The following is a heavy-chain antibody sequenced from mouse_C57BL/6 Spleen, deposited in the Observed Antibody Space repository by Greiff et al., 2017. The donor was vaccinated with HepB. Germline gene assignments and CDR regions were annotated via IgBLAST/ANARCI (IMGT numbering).Heavy chain of an antibody. CDR2: IDPSDSYT. V-gene: IGHV1-69*01. CDR3: ARSDYGSSYGYFDV. J-gene: IGHJ1*03. Sequence: VQLQQSGAELVMPGASVKLSCKASGYTFTSYWMHWVKQRPGQGLEWIGEIDPSDSYTNYNQKFKGKSTLTVDKSSSTAYMQLSSLTSEDSAVYYCARSDYGSSYGYFDVWGTGTTVTVSS. CDR1: GYTFTSYW. D-gene: IGHD1-1*01.